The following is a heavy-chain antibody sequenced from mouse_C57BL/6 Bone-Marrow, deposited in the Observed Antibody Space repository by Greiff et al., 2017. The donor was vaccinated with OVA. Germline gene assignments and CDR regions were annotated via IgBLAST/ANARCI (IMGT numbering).Heavy chain of an antibody. D-gene: IGHD3-3*01. V-gene: IGHV1-81*01. CDR3: ARRGGRAMDY. CDR1: GYTFTSYG. CDR2: IYPRSGNT. J-gene: IGHJ4*01. Sequence: VKLMESGAELARPGASVKLSCKASGYTFTSYGISWVKQRTGQGLEWIGEIYPRSGNTYYNEKFKGKATLTADKSSSTAYMELRSLTSEDSAVYFCARRGGRAMDYWGQGTSVTVSS.